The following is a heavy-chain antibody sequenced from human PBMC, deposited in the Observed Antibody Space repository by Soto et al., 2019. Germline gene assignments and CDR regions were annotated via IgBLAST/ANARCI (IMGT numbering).Heavy chain of an antibody. Sequence: ASVKVSCKASGYTFTSYGISWVRQAPGQGLEWMGWISAYNGNTNYAQKLQGRVTMTTDTSTSTAYMGLRSLRSDDTAVYYCARDPGRGYYDSSGYVDYWGQGTLVTVSS. D-gene: IGHD3-22*01. J-gene: IGHJ4*02. CDR1: GYTFTSYG. CDR3: ARDPGRGYYDSSGYVDY. V-gene: IGHV1-18*04. CDR2: ISAYNGNT.